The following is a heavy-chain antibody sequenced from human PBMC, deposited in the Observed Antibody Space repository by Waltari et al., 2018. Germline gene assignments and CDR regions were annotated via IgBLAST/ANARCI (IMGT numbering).Heavy chain of an antibody. D-gene: IGHD3-10*01. CDR2: IYSGGSS. Sequence: EVQVVESGGGLIQPGGSLRLSCAVSGFIVSSNYMSWVRQAPGKGLEWVSVIYSGGSSYYVDSVKGRFTISRDNSKNTIYLEMNSLRGEDTAVYFCVGHRFGSGSYFDYWGQGTPVTVSP. V-gene: IGHV3-53*01. CDR1: GFIVSSNY. CDR3: VGHRFGSGSYFDY. J-gene: IGHJ4*02.